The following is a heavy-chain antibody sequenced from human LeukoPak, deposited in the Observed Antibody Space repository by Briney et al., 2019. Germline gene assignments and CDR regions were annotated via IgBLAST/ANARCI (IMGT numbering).Heavy chain of an antibody. J-gene: IGHJ1*01. CDR2: ISSGGSTI. Sequence: PGGSLRLSCVASGFTFSSYEMNWVRQAPGKGLEWVSYISSGGSTIYYADSVKGRFTISRDNAKNSLYLQMNSLRGEDTAVYYCARGVVNTLFQHWGQGTLVTVSS. V-gene: IGHV3-48*03. CDR3: ARGVVNTLFQH. D-gene: IGHD2/OR15-2a*01. CDR1: GFTFSSYE.